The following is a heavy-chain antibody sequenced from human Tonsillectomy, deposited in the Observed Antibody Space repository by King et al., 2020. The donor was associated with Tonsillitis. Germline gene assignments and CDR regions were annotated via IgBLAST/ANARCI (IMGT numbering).Heavy chain of an antibody. CDR3: ASDWGYCSSTSCHGRVDY. J-gene: IGHJ4*02. D-gene: IGHD2-2*01. V-gene: IGHV3-33*05. CDR1: GFTFSSYG. CDR2: ISYDGSNK. Sequence: VQLVESGGGVVQPGRSLRLSCAASGFTFSSYGMHWVRQAPGKGLEWVAVISYDGSNKYYADSVKGRFTISRDNSKNTLYLQMNSLRAEDTAVYYCASDWGYCSSTSCHGRVDYWGQGTLVTVSS.